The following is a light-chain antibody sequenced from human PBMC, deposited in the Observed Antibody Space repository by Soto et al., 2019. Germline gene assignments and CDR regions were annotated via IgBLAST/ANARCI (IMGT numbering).Light chain of an antibody. Sequence: EIVLTPSPGTLSLSPGERATLSCRASQSVSSSYLAWYQQKPGQAPRLLIYGASSRATGIPDRFSGSGSGTDFTLTISRLEPEDFAVYYCQQYGSSLFLTFGGGTKVDIK. CDR3: QQYGSSLFLT. CDR1: QSVSSSY. J-gene: IGKJ4*01. V-gene: IGKV3-20*01. CDR2: GAS.